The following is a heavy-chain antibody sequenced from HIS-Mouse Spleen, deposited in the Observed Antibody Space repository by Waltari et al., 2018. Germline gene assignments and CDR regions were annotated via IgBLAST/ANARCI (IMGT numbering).Heavy chain of an antibody. D-gene: IGHD6-19*01. V-gene: IGHV2-70*15. J-gene: IGHJ4*02. CDR2: IDWDDDK. Sequence: QVTLRESGPALVKPTQTLTLTCTFSGFSLSTSGMCVSWIRQPPGKALEWLARIDWDDDKYYSTSQKTRLTISRDTSKNQVVLTMTNMDPLDTATYYCARIAEGYTSGWYAFDYWGQGTLVTVSS. CDR3: ARIAEGYTSGWYAFDY. CDR1: GFSLSTSGMC.